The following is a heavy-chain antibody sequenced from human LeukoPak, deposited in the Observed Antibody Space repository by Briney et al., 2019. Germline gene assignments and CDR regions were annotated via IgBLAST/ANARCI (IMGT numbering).Heavy chain of an antibody. J-gene: IGHJ6*02. CDR3: ASGVRSTRYYYYYGMDV. Sequence: SETLSLTCTVSGGSISSYYWSWIRQPPGKGLEWIGYIYYSGSTNYNPSLKSRVTISVDTSKNQFSLKLSSVTAADTAVYYCASGVRSTRYYYYYGMDVWGQGTTVTVSS. D-gene: IGHD2-2*01. V-gene: IGHV4-59*12. CDR2: IYYSGST. CDR1: GGSISSYY.